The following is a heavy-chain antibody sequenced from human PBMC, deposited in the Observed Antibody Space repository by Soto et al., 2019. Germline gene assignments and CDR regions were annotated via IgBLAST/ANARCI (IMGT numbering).Heavy chain of an antibody. Sequence: QVQLQESGPGLVKPSETLSLTCTVSGGSVSGYYWSWIRQPPGKGLEWIGSIYYGGTTLYTPSLQSRVTISVDTSKNQFFLKLKSVTAADTAVYYCARHDVIARLPNGMGVWGQGTTVT. CDR1: GGSVSGYY. CDR2: IYYGGTT. V-gene: IGHV4-59*02. D-gene: IGHD2-15*01. CDR3: ARHDVIARLPNGMGV. J-gene: IGHJ6*02.